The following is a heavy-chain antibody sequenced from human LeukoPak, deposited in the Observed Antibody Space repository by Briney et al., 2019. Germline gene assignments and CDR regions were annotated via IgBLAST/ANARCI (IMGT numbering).Heavy chain of an antibody. CDR2: IIPIFGTA. CDR3: ARGGVGYCSSTSCPSDYYYYMDV. Sequence: SVKVSCKASGGTFSSYAISWVRQAPGQGLEWMGGIIPIFGTANYAQKFQGRVTITADESTSTAYMELSSLRSEDTAVYYCARGGVGYCSSTSCPSDYYYYMDVWGKGTTVTVSS. V-gene: IGHV1-69*01. CDR1: GGTFSSYA. D-gene: IGHD2-2*01. J-gene: IGHJ6*03.